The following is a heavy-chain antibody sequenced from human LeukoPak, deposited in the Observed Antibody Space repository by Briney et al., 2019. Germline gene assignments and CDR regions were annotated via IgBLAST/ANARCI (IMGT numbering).Heavy chain of an antibody. CDR2: ISYGGSKQ. D-gene: IGHD6-19*01. V-gene: IGHV3-30-3*01. J-gene: IGHJ4*02. Sequence: GGSLRLSCAASGFTFSTYTMHWLRQAPGKGLEWVALISYGGSKQNYADSVKGRFTISRDNSQNTLYLEMSGLRTEDTAVYYCARAPYTSGWYFAFDYWGRGTLVTVSS. CDR3: ARAPYTSGWYFAFDY. CDR1: GFTFSTYT.